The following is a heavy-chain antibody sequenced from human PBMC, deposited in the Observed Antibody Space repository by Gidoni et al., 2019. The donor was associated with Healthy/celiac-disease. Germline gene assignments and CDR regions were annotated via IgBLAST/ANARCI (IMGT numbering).Heavy chain of an antibody. CDR1: GGSISSRSYY. CDR3: ASLITIFGVVIGPYFDY. D-gene: IGHD3-3*01. Sequence: QLQLQASGPGLVKPSETLSLTCTVSGGSISSRSYYWGWIRQPPGKGLEWIGSIYYSGSTYYNPSLKSRVTISVDTSKNQFSLKLSSVTAADTAVYYCASLITIFGVVIGPYFDYWGQGTLVTVSS. CDR2: IYYSGST. J-gene: IGHJ4*02. V-gene: IGHV4-39*01.